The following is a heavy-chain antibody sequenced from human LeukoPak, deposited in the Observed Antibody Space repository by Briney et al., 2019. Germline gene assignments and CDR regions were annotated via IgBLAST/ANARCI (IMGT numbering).Heavy chain of an antibody. CDR3: ATKVPGTSHFSS. CDR1: GFTVRSNY. Sequence: GGSLRLSCAASGFTVRSNYMSWVRQAPGKGLEWVSVMYSGDSTYYDDSVKGRFTISRDNAKSSLYLQTNSLRAEDSAVYYCATKVPGTSHFSSWGQGTLVTVSS. J-gene: IGHJ4*02. CDR2: MYSGDST. D-gene: IGHD6-19*01. V-gene: IGHV3-53*01.